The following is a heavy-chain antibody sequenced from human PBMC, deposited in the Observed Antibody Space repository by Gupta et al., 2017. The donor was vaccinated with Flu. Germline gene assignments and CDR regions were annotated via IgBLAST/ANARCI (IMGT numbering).Heavy chain of an antibody. CDR2: INQDGSEK. V-gene: IGHV3-7*02. CDR1: GFTFSSHW. Sequence: EVQLVESGGGLVQPGGSLRLSCAASGFTFSSHWMHWVRQAPGKGLEWVANINQDGSEKDYVDSVKGRFTISRDNAKNTLYLQMNSLRAEDTAVYYCLEMSIISFWGQGTLVTVSS. CDR3: LEMSIISF. D-gene: IGHD5-24*01. J-gene: IGHJ4*02.